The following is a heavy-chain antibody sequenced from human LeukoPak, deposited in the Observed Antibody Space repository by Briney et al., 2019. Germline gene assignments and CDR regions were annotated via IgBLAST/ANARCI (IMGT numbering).Heavy chain of an antibody. CDR3: AKDGTDGSGSYYILDY. CDR2: ISYDGSNK. Sequence: GGSLRLSCAASGFTFSSYGMHWVRQAPGKGLEWVAVISYDGSNKYYADSVKGRFTISRDNSKNTLYLQMNSLRAEDTAVYYCAKDGTDGSGSYYILDYWGQGTLVTVSS. D-gene: IGHD3-10*01. J-gene: IGHJ4*02. V-gene: IGHV3-30*18. CDR1: GFTFSSYG.